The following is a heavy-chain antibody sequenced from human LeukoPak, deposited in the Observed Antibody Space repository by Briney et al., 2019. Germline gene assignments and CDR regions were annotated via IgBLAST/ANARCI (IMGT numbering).Heavy chain of an antibody. V-gene: IGHV4-61*02. Sequence: SQTLSLTCTVSGGSISSGSYYWSWIRQPAGKGLEWIGRIYTSGSTNHNPSLKSRVTISVDTSKNQFSLKLSSVTAADTAVYYCAREGTYWGQGTLVTVSS. CDR1: GGSISSGSYY. D-gene: IGHD1-7*01. J-gene: IGHJ4*02. CDR3: AREGTY. CDR2: IYTSGST.